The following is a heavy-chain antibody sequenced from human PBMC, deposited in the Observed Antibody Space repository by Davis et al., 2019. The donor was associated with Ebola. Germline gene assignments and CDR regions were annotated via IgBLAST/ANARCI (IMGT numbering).Heavy chain of an antibody. CDR1: GFTFDTYG. CDR3: ARGGILTGYYHFDY. J-gene: IGHJ4*02. CDR2: ISGRGSTI. D-gene: IGHD3-9*01. Sequence: GESLKISCAASGFTFDTYGMSWVRQAPGKGLEWVSVISGRGSTIYYADSVKGRFTISRDNSKNTLYLQMNSLRAEDTAVYYCARGGILTGYYHFDYWGQGTLVTVSS. V-gene: IGHV3-23*01.